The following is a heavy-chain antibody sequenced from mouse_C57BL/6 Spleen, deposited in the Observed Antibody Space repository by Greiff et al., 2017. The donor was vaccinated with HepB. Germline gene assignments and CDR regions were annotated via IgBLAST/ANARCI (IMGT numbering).Heavy chain of an antibody. CDR1: GYEFCSPW. J-gene: IGHJ4*01. CDR2: IYPGDGDT. D-gene: IGHD3-3*01. V-gene: IGHV1-82*01. Sequence: VQPQQSGPELVKPGASVKIFRKAFGYEFCSPWKNWVKQRPGTGLEWIGRIYPGDGDTNYNGKFKGKATLTADKASSTAYVQLSSLTSEDSAVYVYARWGGTGAVDYWGQGTSVTVSS. CDR3: ARWGGTGAVDY.